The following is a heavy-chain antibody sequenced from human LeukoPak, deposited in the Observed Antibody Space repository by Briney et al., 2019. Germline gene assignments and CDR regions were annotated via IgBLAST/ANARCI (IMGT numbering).Heavy chain of an antibody. D-gene: IGHD3-16*01. CDR3: AKLPYDPI. CDR2: IPRNCGST. V-gene: IGHV3-23*01. CDR1: GITFTTYA. J-gene: IGHJ3*02. Sequence: GWSLRLSCAASGITFTTYAMSWVRQAPGKGLEWLSVIPRNCGSTDYADFVKGGFTISRDNSKNTLYLQMHSKRAADTDVYYCAKLPYDPIWGLGTMVSVFS.